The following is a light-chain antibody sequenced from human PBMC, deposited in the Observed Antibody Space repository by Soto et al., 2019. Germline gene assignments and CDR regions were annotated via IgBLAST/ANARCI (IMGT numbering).Light chain of an antibody. CDR2: DAS. J-gene: IGKJ5*01. Sequence: DIQMTQSPSTLSASVGDRVTITCRASQSISSWLAWYQQKPGKAPKLLIYDASSLESGVPSGFSGSGSGTEFTLTISSLQPDDFATYYCQHYNTYPWTFGQGTRREIK. V-gene: IGKV1-5*01. CDR3: QHYNTYPWT. CDR1: QSISSW.